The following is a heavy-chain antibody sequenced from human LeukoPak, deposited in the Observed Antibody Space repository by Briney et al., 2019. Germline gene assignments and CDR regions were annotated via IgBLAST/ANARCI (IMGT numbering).Heavy chain of an antibody. V-gene: IGHV1-8*01. CDR3: ARGRRTHYDFWSGYYILQNWFDP. CDR1: GYTFTSYD. J-gene: IGHJ5*02. Sequence: ASVKVSCKASGYTFTSYDINWVRQATGQGLEWMGWMNPNSGNTGYAQKFQGRVTMTRNTSISTAYMELSSLRSEDTAVYYCARGRRTHYDFWSGYYILQNWFDPWGQGTLVTVSS. D-gene: IGHD3-3*01. CDR2: MNPNSGNT.